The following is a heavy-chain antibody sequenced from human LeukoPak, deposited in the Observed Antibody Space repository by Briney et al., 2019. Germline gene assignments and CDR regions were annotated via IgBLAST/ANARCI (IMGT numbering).Heavy chain of an antibody. V-gene: IGHV3-7*03. CDR1: GFTFSSYW. CDR3: VRGGGLDV. Sequence: GGSLRLSCAASGFTFSSYWMSWARQAPGKGLEWVASINHNGNVNYYVDSVKGRFTISRDNAKNSLYLQMSNLRAEDTAVYFCVRGGGLDVWGQGATVTVSS. CDR2: INHNGNVN. J-gene: IGHJ6*02. D-gene: IGHD3-16*01.